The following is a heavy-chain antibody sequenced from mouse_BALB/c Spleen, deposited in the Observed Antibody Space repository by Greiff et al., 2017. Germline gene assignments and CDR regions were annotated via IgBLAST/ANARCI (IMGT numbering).Heavy chain of an antibody. J-gene: IGHJ2*01. Sequence: EVQLVESGGDLVKPGGSLKLSCAASGFTFSSYGMSWVRQTPDKRLEWVATISSGGSYTYYPDSVKGRFTISRDNAKNTLYLQMSSLKSEDTAMYYCARQGAYYGNYRGYFDYWGQGTTLTVSS. CDR2: ISSGGSYT. D-gene: IGHD2-10*01. V-gene: IGHV5-6*01. CDR1: GFTFSSYG. CDR3: ARQGAYYGNYRGYFDY.